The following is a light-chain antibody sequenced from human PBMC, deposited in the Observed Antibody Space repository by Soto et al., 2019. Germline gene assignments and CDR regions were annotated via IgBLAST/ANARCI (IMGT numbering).Light chain of an antibody. V-gene: IGKV3-20*01. Sequence: EIVMTQSPGTLSLSPGERATLSCRASQSVSSSYLAWYQQKPDQAPRLLIYGASSMATGIPDRFSGSGSGTDFTLTISRLEPEDFAVYYCQQYGSSPPTFGQGTNVEIK. J-gene: IGKJ1*01. CDR1: QSVSSSY. CDR2: GAS. CDR3: QQYGSSPPT.